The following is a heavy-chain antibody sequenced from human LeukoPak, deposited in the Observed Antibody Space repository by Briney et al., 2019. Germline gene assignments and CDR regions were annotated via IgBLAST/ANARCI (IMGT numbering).Heavy chain of an antibody. CDR3: ARDLGAGIGSLPKK. V-gene: IGHV1-69*04. J-gene: IGHJ4*02. D-gene: IGHD6-13*01. CDR1: GGTFSSYA. Sequence: SVKVSCKASGGTFSSYAISWVRQAPGQGLEWMGRIIPILGIANYAQKFQGRVTITADKSTSTAYMGLSSLRSEDTAVYYCARDLGAGIGSLPKKWGQGTLVTVSS. CDR2: IIPILGIA.